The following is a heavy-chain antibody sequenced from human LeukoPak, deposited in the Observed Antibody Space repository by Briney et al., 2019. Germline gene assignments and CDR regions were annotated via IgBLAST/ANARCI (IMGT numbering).Heavy chain of an antibody. J-gene: IGHJ3*02. V-gene: IGHV3-21*01. CDR3: TRRYCTSTACDAFDI. D-gene: IGHD2-2*01. CDR1: GFTFSGYT. CDR2: INSCGAHS. Sequence: GGSLRLSCAASGFTFSGYTLNWVRQAPGRGLEWVSSINSCGAHSYYADSVRGRFTISRDNAKNSLFLQMDSLRAEDTALYYCTRRYCTSTACDAFDIWSQGTMDTVSS.